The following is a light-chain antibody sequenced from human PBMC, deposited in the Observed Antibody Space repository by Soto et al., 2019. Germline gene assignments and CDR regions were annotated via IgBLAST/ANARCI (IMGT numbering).Light chain of an antibody. Sequence: DIQMTQSPSSLSASVGDRVTLTCRTSEYIITYLNWYQQRPGKAPKLLIYGASNLQNGAPSRFSGTGSGTDFTLTITSLHPEDFAIYYCQQSYTTPFTFGPGTKVDIK. CDR1: EYIITY. CDR2: GAS. V-gene: IGKV1-39*01. J-gene: IGKJ3*01. CDR3: QQSYTTPFT.